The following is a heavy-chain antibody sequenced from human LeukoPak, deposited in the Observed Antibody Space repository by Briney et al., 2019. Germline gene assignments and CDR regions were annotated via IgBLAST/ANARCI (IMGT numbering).Heavy chain of an antibody. CDR3: ATEVGFGEYNWFDP. V-gene: IGHV3-21*01. D-gene: IGHD3-10*01. Sequence: KPGGSLRLSCAASGFTFSSYSMNWVRQAPGKGLEWVSSISSSSSYIYYADSVKGRFTISRDNAKNSLYLQMNSLRAEDTAVYYCATEVGFGEYNWFDPWGRGTLVTVSS. CDR1: GFTFSSYS. J-gene: IGHJ5*02. CDR2: ISSSSSYI.